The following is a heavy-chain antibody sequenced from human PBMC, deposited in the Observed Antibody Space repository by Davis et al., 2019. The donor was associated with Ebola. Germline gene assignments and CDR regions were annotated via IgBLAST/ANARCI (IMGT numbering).Heavy chain of an antibody. CDR2: ISHTGDT. CDR3: ARPSRQYLGNDAFDI. CDR1: SGSFSGYY. Sequence: MPSETLSLTCAVYSGSFSGYYWSWIRQSPGKGLEWIGEISHTGDTNYNPSLKSRVIISVDMSKNQFSLRLSSVTAADTAIYYCARPSRQYLGNDAFDIWGQGTKVTVSS. V-gene: IGHV4-34*01. D-gene: IGHD2/OR15-2a*01. J-gene: IGHJ3*02.